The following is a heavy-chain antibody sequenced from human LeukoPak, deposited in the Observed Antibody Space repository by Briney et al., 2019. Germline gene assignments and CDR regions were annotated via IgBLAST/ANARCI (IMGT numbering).Heavy chain of an antibody. CDR3: ARDAREDILTGYSRRWFDP. D-gene: IGHD3-9*01. J-gene: IGHJ5*02. CDR1: GYTFTSYG. V-gene: IGHV1-18*01. Sequence: ASVKVSCKASGYTFTSYGISWVRQAPGQGLEWMGWISAYSGNTNYAQKLQGRVTMTTDTSTSTAYMELRSLRSDDTAVYYCARDAREDILTGYSRRWFDPWGQGTLVTVSS. CDR2: ISAYSGNT.